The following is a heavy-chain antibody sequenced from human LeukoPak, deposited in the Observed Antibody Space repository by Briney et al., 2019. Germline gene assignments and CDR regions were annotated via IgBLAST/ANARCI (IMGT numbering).Heavy chain of an antibody. CDR3: ARLIPAALDY. CDR1: GFTFSSYA. V-gene: IGHV3-30-3*01. J-gene: IGHJ4*02. D-gene: IGHD2-2*01. Sequence: GGSLRLSCAASGFTFSSYAMHWVRQAPGKGLEWVAVISYDGSNKYYADSVKGRFTISRDNSKNTLYLQMNSLRAEDTAVYYCARLIPAALDYWGQGTLVTVSS. CDR2: ISYDGSNK.